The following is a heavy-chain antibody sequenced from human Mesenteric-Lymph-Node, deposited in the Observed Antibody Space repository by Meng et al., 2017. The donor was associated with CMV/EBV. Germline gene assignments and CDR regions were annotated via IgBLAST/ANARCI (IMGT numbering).Heavy chain of an antibody. CDR3: ARDKVEYYYGSGTDWFDP. CDR2: IYYSGST. V-gene: IGHV4-61*01. J-gene: IGHJ5*02. CDR1: GGSVSSGSYY. D-gene: IGHD3-10*01. Sequence: SETLSLTCPVSGGSVSSGSYYWSWIRQPPGKGLEWIGYIYYSGSTNYNPSLKSRVTISVDTSKNQFSLKLSSVTAADTAVYYCARDKVEYYYGSGTDWFDPWGQGTLVTVSS.